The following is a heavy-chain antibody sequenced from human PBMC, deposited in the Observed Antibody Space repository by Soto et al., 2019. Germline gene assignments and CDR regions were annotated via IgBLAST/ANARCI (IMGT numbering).Heavy chain of an antibody. V-gene: IGHV4-39*01. CDR1: GGSISSSSYY. CDR3: ARRRGIAAAYYYYYYYMDV. CDR2: IYYSGST. D-gene: IGHD6-13*01. Sequence: PSETLSLTCTVSGGSISSSSYYWGWIRQPPGKGLEWIGSIYYSGSTYYNPSLKSRVTISVDTSKNQFSLKLSSVTAADTAVYYCARRRGIAAAYYYYYYYMDVWGKGTTVTVS. J-gene: IGHJ6*03.